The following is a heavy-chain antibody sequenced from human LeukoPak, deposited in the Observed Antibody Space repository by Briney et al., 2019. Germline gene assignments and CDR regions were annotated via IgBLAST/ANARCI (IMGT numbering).Heavy chain of an antibody. D-gene: IGHD1-1*01. Sequence: GGSLRLSCAASGFTFSSHWMHWVRQAPGKGLVWVSRLNGDGGIRSYADSVKGRFTSSRDNAKNTVYLQMNSLRAEDTAVYYCARQVTTMRYWGQATLVTV. V-gene: IGHV3-74*01. CDR2: LNGDGGIR. J-gene: IGHJ4*02. CDR1: GFTFSSHW. CDR3: ARQVTTMRY.